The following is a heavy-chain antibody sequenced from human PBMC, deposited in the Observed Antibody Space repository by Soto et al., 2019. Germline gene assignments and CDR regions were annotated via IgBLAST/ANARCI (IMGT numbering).Heavy chain of an antibody. D-gene: IGHD6-6*01. Sequence: GESLKISCAASGFTFSSYWMHWVCQAPGKGLVWVSRINSDGSSTSYADSVKGRFTISRDNAKNTLYLQMNSLRAEDTAVYYCAREQQLVLYHDAFDIWGQGTMVTVSS. CDR1: GFTFSSYW. CDR2: INSDGSST. CDR3: AREQQLVLYHDAFDI. V-gene: IGHV3-74*01. J-gene: IGHJ3*02.